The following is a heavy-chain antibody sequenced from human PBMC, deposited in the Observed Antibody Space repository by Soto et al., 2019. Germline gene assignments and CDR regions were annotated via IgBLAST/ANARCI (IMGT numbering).Heavy chain of an antibody. CDR2: VSPKSGNT. D-gene: IGHD1-1*01. CDR3: ARGRTVSSIGPLLV. Sequence: QIQLVQSGAEVKKPGASVKVSCKASGYYFFDYGVSWVRQAPGQGLEWMGWVSPKSGNTDFARKVQGRVTMTADTSTNTAYLELRGLRSDDTAVYYCARGRTVSSIGPLLVWGQGTLVSVSS. V-gene: IGHV1-18*01. CDR1: GYYFFDYG. J-gene: IGHJ1*01.